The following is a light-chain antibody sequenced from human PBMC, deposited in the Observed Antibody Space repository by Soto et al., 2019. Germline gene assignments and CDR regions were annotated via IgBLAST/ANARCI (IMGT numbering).Light chain of an antibody. CDR2: EGS. Sequence: QSVLTQPASVSGSPGQSITISCTGTSSDIGGSILVSWYQQEPGKAPKLMIYEGSKQPSGVSNRFSGSKSGNTASLTISGLQAEDEGQYYCCSYVGSDTYVIFGGGTKLTVL. V-gene: IGLV2-23*01. CDR3: CSYVGSDTYVI. J-gene: IGLJ2*01. CDR1: SSDIGGSIL.